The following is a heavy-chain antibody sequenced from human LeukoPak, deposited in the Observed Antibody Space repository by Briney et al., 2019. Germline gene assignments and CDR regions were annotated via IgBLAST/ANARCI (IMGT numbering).Heavy chain of an antibody. CDR2: INHSGST. J-gene: IGHJ4*02. CDR3: ARGYFNSSGWRRSYYFDY. CDR1: GGSFSGYY. Sequence: SETLSLTCAVYGGSFSGYYWSWIRQPPGKGLEWIGEINHSGSTNYNPSLKSRVTISVDTSKNQFSLKLSSVTAADTAVYYCARGYFNSSGWRRSYYFDYWGQGTLVTVSS. V-gene: IGHV4-34*01. D-gene: IGHD6-19*01.